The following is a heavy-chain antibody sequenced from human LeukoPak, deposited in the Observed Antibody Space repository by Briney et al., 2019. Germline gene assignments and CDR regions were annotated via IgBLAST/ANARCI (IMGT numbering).Heavy chain of an antibody. CDR1: GGSISSGGYS. D-gene: IGHD3-10*01. J-gene: IGHJ6*04. CDR2: IYYSGST. V-gene: IGHV4-30-2*01. CDR3: ARASRGYYYYGMDV. Sequence: SETLSLTCAVSGGSISSGGYSWSWIRQPPGKGLEWIGYIYYSGSTYYNPSLKSRVTISVDRSKNQFSLKLSSVTAADTAVYYCARASRGYYYYGMDVWGKGTTVTVSS.